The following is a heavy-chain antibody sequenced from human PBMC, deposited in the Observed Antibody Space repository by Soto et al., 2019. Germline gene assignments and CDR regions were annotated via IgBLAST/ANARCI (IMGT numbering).Heavy chain of an antibody. CDR1: GGSISSYY. CDR3: AISAYSGYRQSWFVP. D-gene: IGHD5-12*01. Sequence: SETLSLTCTVSGGSISSYYWSWIRQPPGKGLEWIGYIYYSGSTNYNPSLKSRVTISVDTSKNQFSLKLSSVTAADTAVYYCAISAYSGYRQSWFVPWGQGILVNVFS. J-gene: IGHJ5*02. V-gene: IGHV4-59*01. CDR2: IYYSGST.